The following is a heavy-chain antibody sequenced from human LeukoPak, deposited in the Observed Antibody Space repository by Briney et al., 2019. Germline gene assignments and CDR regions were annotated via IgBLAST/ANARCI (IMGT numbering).Heavy chain of an antibody. CDR1: GGTFSSYA. D-gene: IGHD3-9*01. CDR3: ARALMAYYDILTGYYNISPFDY. V-gene: IGHV1-69*13. CDR2: IIPIFGTA. Sequence: SVKVSCKASGGTFSSYAISWVRQAPGQGLEWMRGIIPIFGTANYAQKFQGRVTITADESTSTAYMELSSLRSEDTAVYYCARALMAYYDILTGYYNISPFDYWGPGTLVTVSS. J-gene: IGHJ4*02.